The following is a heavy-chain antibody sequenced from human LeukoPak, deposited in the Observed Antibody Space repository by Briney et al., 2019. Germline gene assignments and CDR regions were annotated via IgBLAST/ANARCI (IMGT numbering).Heavy chain of an antibody. CDR2: ISGSGGST. Sequence: PGGSLRLSCAASGFTFSSYAMSWVRQAPGKGLEWVSAISGSGGSTYYADSVKGRFTISRDNSKNTLYLQMDSLRAEDTAVYHCAKGYSGSYYYLFDYWGQGTLVTVSS. CDR1: GFTFSSYA. V-gene: IGHV3-23*01. D-gene: IGHD1-26*01. CDR3: AKGYSGSYYYLFDY. J-gene: IGHJ4*02.